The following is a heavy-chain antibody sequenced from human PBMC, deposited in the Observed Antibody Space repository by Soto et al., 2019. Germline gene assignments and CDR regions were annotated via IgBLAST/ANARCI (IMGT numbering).Heavy chain of an antibody. CDR3: ARDDGPRTTRRFDS. CDR2: TYYYRSKWYN. CDR1: GDSVSSNIAA. D-gene: IGHD1-1*01. J-gene: IGHJ5*01. V-gene: IGHV6-1*01. Sequence: SQTLSLTCVISGDSVSSNIAAWNWIRQSPSRGLEWLGRTYYYRSKWYNDYAVSVRGRITIYPDTTKNQFSLQPNSVTPEDTAVYFCARDDGPRTTRRFDSWGQGTLVTVSS.